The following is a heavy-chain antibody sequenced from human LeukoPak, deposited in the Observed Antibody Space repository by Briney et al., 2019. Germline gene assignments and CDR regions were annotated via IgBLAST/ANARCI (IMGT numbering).Heavy chain of an antibody. CDR2: ISGSGGST. V-gene: IGHV3-23*01. CDR3: ASHQTTSGPN. D-gene: IGHD1-7*01. CDR1: GFTFSSYA. J-gene: IGHJ4*02. Sequence: GGSLRLSYAASGFTFSSYAMSWVRQAPGKGLEWVSAISGSGGSTYYADSVKGRFTISRDISKNTLYLQMNSLRTEDTAMYYCASHQTTSGPNWGQGTLVTVSS.